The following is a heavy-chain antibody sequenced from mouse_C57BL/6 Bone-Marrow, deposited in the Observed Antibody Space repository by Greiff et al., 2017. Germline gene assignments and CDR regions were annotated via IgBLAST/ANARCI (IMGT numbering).Heavy chain of an antibody. D-gene: IGHD2-12*01. CDR1: GFTFSDAW. V-gene: IGHV6-6*01. Sequence: EVKVEESGAGLVQPGGSMKLSCAASGFTFSDAWMAWVRQSTGKGLEWVAEIRNKANNHATFYAESVKGRFTVTRDDSKSSVYLQMNSLRAEDTGIYYYTRHDSFYDFDYWGQGTTLTVSS. CDR3: TRHDSFYDFDY. J-gene: IGHJ2*01. CDR2: IRNKANNHAT.